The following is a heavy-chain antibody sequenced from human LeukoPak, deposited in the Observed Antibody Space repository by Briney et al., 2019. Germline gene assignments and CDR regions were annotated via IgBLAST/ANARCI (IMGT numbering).Heavy chain of an antibody. V-gene: IGHV4-34*01. CDR3: ASTGYDFWSGQAANWFDP. CDR1: GGSFSGYY. D-gene: IGHD3-3*01. Sequence: TSETLSLTCAVYGGSFSGYYWSWIRQPPGKGLEWIGEINHSGSTNYNPSLKSRVTISVDTSKNQFSLKLSSVTAADTAVYYCASTGYDFWSGQAANWFDPWGQGTPVTVSS. CDR2: INHSGST. J-gene: IGHJ5*02.